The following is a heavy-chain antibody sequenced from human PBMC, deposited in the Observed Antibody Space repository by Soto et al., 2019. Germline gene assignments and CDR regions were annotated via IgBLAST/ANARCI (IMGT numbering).Heavy chain of an antibody. V-gene: IGHV3-66*01. D-gene: IGHD1-26*01. Sequence: EVQLVESGGGLVQPGGSLRLSCAASGFTVSSNYMSWVRQAPGKGLEWVSVIYSGGSTYYADSVKGRVTISRDNSMTTLSLQVTSLRAADTAVYYGARDRGRGYGPDWGQGTLVTVSS. J-gene: IGHJ4*02. CDR3: ARDRGRGYGPD. CDR2: IYSGGST. CDR1: GFTVSSNY.